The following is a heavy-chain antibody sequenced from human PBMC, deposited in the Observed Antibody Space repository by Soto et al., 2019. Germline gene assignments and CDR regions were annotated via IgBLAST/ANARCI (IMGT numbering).Heavy chain of an antibody. CDR2: IYYSGST. D-gene: IGHD5-18*01. J-gene: IGHJ5*02. Sequence: SETLSLTCTVSGGSISSGGYYWSWIRQHPGKGLEWIGYIYYSGSTYYNPSLKSRVTISVDTSKNQFSLKLSSVTAADTAVYYWARGGYSYETAFEPWGQGPRVTVAS. CDR3: ARGGYSYETAFEP. CDR1: GGSISSGGYY. V-gene: IGHV4-31*03.